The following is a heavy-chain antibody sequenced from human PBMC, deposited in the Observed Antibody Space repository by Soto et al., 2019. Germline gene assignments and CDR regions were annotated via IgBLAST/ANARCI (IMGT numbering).Heavy chain of an antibody. J-gene: IGHJ6*03. V-gene: IGHV4-31*03. CDR3: ARGYCSSTSCYAGLYYYYYMDV. Sequence: QVQLQETGPGLVKPSQTLSLTCTVSGGSISSGGYYWSWIRQHPGKGLEWIGYIYYSGSTYYNPSLKRRVTISVDTSKNQSSLKLSSVTAADTAVYYCARGYCSSTSCYAGLYYYYYMDVWGKGTTITVSS. D-gene: IGHD2-2*01. CDR2: IYYSGST. CDR1: GGSISSGGYY.